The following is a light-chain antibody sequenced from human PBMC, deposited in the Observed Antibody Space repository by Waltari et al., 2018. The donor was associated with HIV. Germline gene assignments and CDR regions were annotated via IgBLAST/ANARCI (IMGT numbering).Light chain of an antibody. CDR1: QSISTW. CDR2: KAS. Sequence: DIQMTQSPSTLSASVGDRVTITCRASQSISTWLAWYQQKPGKAPKLLIYKASSLERGVPSRFSGSGSGTEFTLTISSLQPDDFATYHCQQYNSYWTFGQGTKVEI. CDR3: QQYNSYWT. J-gene: IGKJ1*01. V-gene: IGKV1-5*03.